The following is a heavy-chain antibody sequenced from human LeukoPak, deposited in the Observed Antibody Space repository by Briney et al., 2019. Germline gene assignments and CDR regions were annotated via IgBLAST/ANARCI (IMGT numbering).Heavy chain of an antibody. CDR3: AKTTVLRFLEWPGGAFDI. CDR1: GFTFSSYA. V-gene: IGHV3-23*01. CDR2: ISGSGGST. D-gene: IGHD3-3*01. J-gene: IGHJ3*02. Sequence: GGSLRLSCAASGFTFSSYAMSWVRQAPGKGLEWVSAISGSGGSTYYADSVKGRFTISRDNSKNTPYLQMNSLRAEDTAVYYCAKTTVLRFLEWPGGAFDIWGQGTMVTVSS.